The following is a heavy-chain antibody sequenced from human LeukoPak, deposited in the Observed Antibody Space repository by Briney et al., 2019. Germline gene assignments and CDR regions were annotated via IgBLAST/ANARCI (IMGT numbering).Heavy chain of an antibody. CDR2: IIPILGIA. J-gene: IGHJ4*02. V-gene: IGHV1-69*04. CDR3: ARTGALDY. CDR1: GGSSSSYA. Sequence: ASVEVFCKASGGSSSSYAISWVRRAPGQGLEWMGRIIPILGIANYAQKFQGRVTITADKSTSTAYMELSSLRSEDTAVYYCARTGALDYWGQGTLVTVSS. D-gene: IGHD3-10*01.